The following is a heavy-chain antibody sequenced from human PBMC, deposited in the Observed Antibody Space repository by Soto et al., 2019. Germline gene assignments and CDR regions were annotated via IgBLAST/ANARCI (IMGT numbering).Heavy chain of an antibody. CDR3: ARDLGQQLVDY. Sequence: ASVKVSCKASGYTFTSYGISWVRQAPGQGLEWMGWTSAYNGNTKYAQKLQGRVTMTTDTSTSTAYMEVRSLRSDDTAVYYCARDLGQQLVDYWGQGTLVTVSS. J-gene: IGHJ4*02. CDR1: GYTFTSYG. D-gene: IGHD6-13*01. V-gene: IGHV1-18*01. CDR2: TSAYNGNT.